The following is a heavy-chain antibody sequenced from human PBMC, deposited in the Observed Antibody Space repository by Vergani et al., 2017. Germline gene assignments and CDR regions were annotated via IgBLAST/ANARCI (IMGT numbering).Heavy chain of an antibody. V-gene: IGHV4-34*11. CDR1: GGSFSGYY. D-gene: IGHD2-2*01. Sequence: QVQLQQWGAGLLKPSETLSLTCAVYGGSFSGYYWSWIRQPPGKGLEWIGYIYYSGSTNYKPSLKIRVTISVDTSKNQFSLKLSSVTAADTAVYYCARWAIVPAAGYYYYYMDVWGKGTTVTVS. CDR2: IYYSGST. CDR3: ARWAIVPAAGYYYYYMDV. J-gene: IGHJ6*03.